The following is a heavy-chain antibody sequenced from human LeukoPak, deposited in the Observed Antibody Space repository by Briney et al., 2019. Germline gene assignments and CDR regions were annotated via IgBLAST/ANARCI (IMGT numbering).Heavy chain of an antibody. V-gene: IGHV1-69*05. J-gene: IGHJ4*02. Sequence: SSVKVSCKASRGTFNKYAIKWVRQAPGQGFEWMGGIIPPFGTENYPQKFQGRVTITTDEVTNTAYMELRSLRSDDTAVYYCASAPSGFAGELSSWGQGTLVTVSS. CDR1: RGTFNKYA. CDR2: IIPPFGTE. CDR3: ASAPSGFAGELSS. D-gene: IGHD3-16*02.